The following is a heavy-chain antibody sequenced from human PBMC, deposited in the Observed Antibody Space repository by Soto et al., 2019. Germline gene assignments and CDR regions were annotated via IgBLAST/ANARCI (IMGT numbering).Heavy chain of an antibody. V-gene: IGHV2-5*02. CDR3: AHSIAVAGSRTSVFAH. CDR2: IYWDDDK. CDR1: GFLLTTAGVG. D-gene: IGHD6-13*01. Sequence: SGPTLVNPTQTLTLTYPLSGFLLTTAGVGVGWIRQPPGKVLGWLALIYWDDDKRYSPSLKSRLTITKDTSKNQVRVTMTNMEPEDTAPYYFAHSIAVAGSRTSVFAHWGQGTRVTVSP. J-gene: IGHJ4*02.